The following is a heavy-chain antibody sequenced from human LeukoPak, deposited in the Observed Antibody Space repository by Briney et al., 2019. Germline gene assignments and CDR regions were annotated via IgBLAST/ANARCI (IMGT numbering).Heavy chain of an antibody. V-gene: IGHV3-15*01. CDR2: IRSKTDGGTT. CDR3: TSEITHGGVIL. Sequence: GGSLRLSCAASGFTFNKPWMNWVRQAPGKGLEWVGHIRSKTDGGTTDYAAPVKGRFVISRDDSRNTLYLQMNSLKIEDTGFYYCTSEITHGGVILWGQGTLVIISS. CDR1: GFTFNKPW. J-gene: IGHJ4*02. D-gene: IGHD3-16*01.